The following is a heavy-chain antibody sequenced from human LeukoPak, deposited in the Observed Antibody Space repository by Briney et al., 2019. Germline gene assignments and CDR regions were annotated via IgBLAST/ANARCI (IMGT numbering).Heavy chain of an antibody. J-gene: IGHJ4*02. CDR1: GYTFTSYY. D-gene: IGHD6-19*01. CDR3: ASADSSGSSPVDY. Sequence: GASVKVSCKASGYTFTSYYMHWVRQAPGQGLEWMGIINPSGGSTSYAQKFQGRVTMTRDTSTSTVYMELRSLRSDDTAVYYCASADSSGSSPVDYWGQGTLVTVSS. CDR2: INPSGGST. V-gene: IGHV1-46*01.